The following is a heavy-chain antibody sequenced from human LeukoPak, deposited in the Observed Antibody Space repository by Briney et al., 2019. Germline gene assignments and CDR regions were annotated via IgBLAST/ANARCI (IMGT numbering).Heavy chain of an antibody. CDR1: GFTFSSYS. Sequence: GGSLRLSCAASGFTFSSYSMNWVRQAPGKGLEWVSSISSSSSYICYADSVKGRFTISRDNAKNSLYLQMNSLRAEDTAVYYCARDRRGDYYDSSGRRDNWFDPWGQGTLVTVSS. J-gene: IGHJ5*02. D-gene: IGHD3-22*01. V-gene: IGHV3-21*01. CDR2: ISSSSSYI. CDR3: ARDRRGDYYDSSGRRDNWFDP.